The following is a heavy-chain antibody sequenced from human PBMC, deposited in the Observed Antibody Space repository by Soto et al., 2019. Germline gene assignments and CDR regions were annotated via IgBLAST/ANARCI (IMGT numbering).Heavy chain of an antibody. CDR1: GGSISSYY. CDR2: IYYSVST. J-gene: IGHJ6*02. Sequence: XATLSLTCTVSGGSISSYYWSWIRQPPGKGLEWIGYIYYSVSTNYNPSLKSRVTISVDTSKNQFSLKLSSVTAADTAVYYCARDQAGIGGFLEGMDVWGQGTTVTVSS. CDR3: ARDQAGIGGFLEGMDV. D-gene: IGHD3-3*01. V-gene: IGHV4-59*01.